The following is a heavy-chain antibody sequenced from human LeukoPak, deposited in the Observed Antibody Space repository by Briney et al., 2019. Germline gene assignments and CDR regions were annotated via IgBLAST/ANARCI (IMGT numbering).Heavy chain of an antibody. CDR1: GFTFSKAW. V-gene: IGHV3-15*01. Sequence: GGSLRLSCAASGFTFSKAWMSWVRQAPGKGLEWVGRIKSKTDGGTTEYAAPVKGRFTILRNDSKNTLYLQMNSLKTEDTAVYYCTTDVEWIFSAYDYYYYMDVWGKGTTVTVSS. D-gene: IGHD3-3*01. J-gene: IGHJ6*03. CDR3: TTDVEWIFSAYDYYYYMDV. CDR2: IKSKTDGGTT.